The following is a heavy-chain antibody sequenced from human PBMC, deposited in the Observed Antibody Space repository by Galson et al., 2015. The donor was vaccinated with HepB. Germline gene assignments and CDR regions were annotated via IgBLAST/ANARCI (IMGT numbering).Heavy chain of an antibody. Sequence: SLRLSCAASGFTFSGSAMHWVRQASGKGLEWVGRIRSKANSYATAYAASVKGRFTISRDDSKNAAYLQMNSLKTEDTAVYYCFPYMVRGVIMGSWGQGTLVTVSS. D-gene: IGHD3-10*01. V-gene: IGHV3-73*01. CDR3: FPYMVRGVIMGS. CDR1: GFTFSGSA. CDR2: IRSKANSYAT. J-gene: IGHJ4*02.